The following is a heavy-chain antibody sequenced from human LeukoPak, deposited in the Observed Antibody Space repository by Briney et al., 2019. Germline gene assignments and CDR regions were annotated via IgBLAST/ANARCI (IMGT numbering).Heavy chain of an antibody. J-gene: IGHJ4*02. Sequence: GGSLRLSCAASGFTFSSYWMSWVRQAPGKGLKWVANIKQDGSEKYYVDSVKGRFTISRDNAKNSLYLQMNSLRAYDTAVYYCARGLGGLLEWLWFLDYWGQGTLVTVSS. CDR3: ARGLGGLLEWLWFLDY. CDR1: GFTFSSYW. D-gene: IGHD3-3*01. V-gene: IGHV3-7*01. CDR2: IKQDGSEK.